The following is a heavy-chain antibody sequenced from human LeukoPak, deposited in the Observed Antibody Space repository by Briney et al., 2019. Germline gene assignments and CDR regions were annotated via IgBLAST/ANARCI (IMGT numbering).Heavy chain of an antibody. CDR3: ARVENDYGDSDYFDY. V-gene: IGHV1-18*01. D-gene: IGHD4-17*01. Sequence: ASVKVSCKASGYTFTSYGISWVRQAPGQGLEWMGWISAYNGNTNYAQKLQGRVTMTTDTSTSIAYMELRSLRSDDTAVYYCARVENDYGDSDYFDYWGQGTLVTVSS. CDR2: ISAYNGNT. J-gene: IGHJ4*02. CDR1: GYTFTSYG.